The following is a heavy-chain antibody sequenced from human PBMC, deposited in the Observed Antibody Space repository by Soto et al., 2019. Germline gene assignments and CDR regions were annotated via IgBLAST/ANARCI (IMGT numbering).Heavy chain of an antibody. J-gene: IGHJ5*02. CDR1: GYTFTSYD. Sequence: ASVKVSCKASGYTFTSYDINWVRQATGQGLEWMGWMNPNSGNTGYAQKFQGRVTMTRNTSISTAYMELSSLRSEDTAVYYCASSDSYYYGPMGFDPWGQGTLVPVSS. D-gene: IGHD3-10*01. CDR3: ASSDSYYYGPMGFDP. V-gene: IGHV1-8*01. CDR2: MNPNSGNT.